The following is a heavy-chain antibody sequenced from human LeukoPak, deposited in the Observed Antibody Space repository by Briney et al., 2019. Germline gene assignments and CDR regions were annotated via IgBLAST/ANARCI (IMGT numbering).Heavy chain of an antibody. J-gene: IGHJ5*02. CDR2: IIPIFGTA. D-gene: IGHD3-10*01. CDR3: ARGGLLQKYNCFDP. Sequence: SVKVSCKASGGTFSSYAISWVRQAPGQGLEWMGGIIPIFGTANYAQKFQGRVTITADESTSTAYMELSSLRSEDTAVYYCARGGLLQKYNCFDPWGQGTLVTVSS. V-gene: IGHV1-69*13. CDR1: GGTFSSYA.